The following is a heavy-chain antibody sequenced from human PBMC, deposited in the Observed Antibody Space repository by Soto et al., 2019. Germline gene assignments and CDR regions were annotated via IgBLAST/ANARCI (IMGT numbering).Heavy chain of an antibody. V-gene: IGHV3-49*03. D-gene: IGHD3-9*01. CDR2: IRSKAYGGTA. CDR3: TRDRIPLGWLSYYYYGMDV. CDR1: GFTFGDYA. J-gene: IGHJ6*02. Sequence: GGSLRLSCTASGFTFGDYAMSWFRQAPGKGLEWVGFIRSKAYGGTAEYAASVKGRFTISRDDSKSIAYLQMNSLKTEDTAVYYCTRDRIPLGWLSYYYYGMDVWGQGTTVTVSS.